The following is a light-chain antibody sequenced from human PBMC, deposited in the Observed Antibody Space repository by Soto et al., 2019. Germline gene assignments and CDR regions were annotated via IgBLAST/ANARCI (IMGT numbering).Light chain of an antibody. CDR1: QGISSY. Sequence: SAVSATERVIVSITCGASQGISSYLAWYQKKTGKAPKLLIYAASTLQGGVPSRFSVIESGTDFTLSFGGLQPEEGATDYCQESEICPLAFGGGTKVDI. V-gene: IGKV1-9*01. J-gene: IGKJ4*01. CDR3: QESEICPLA. CDR2: AAS.